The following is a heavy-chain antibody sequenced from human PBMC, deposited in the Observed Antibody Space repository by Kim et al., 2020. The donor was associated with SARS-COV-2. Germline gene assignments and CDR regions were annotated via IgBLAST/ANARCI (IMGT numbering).Heavy chain of an antibody. CDR1: GYTFTGYY. CDR2: INPNSGGT. D-gene: IGHD3-22*01. V-gene: IGHV1-2*04. CDR3: ARGLYYYDSSGYYATFDP. Sequence: ASVKVSYKASGYTFTGYYMHWVRQAPGQGLEWMGWINPNSGGTNYAQKFQGWVTMTRDTSISTAYMELSRLRSDDTAVYYCARGLYYYDSSGYYATFDPWGQGTLVTVSS. J-gene: IGHJ5*02.